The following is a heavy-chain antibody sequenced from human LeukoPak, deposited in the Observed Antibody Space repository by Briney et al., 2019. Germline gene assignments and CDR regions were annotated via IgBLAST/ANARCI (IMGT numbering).Heavy chain of an antibody. D-gene: IGHD2-2*01. J-gene: IGHJ4*02. CDR2: ISSNGGST. CDR1: GFTFSSYG. CDR3: VKEDIVVVSATVEYYFDY. Sequence: GGSLRLSCAASGFTFSSYGMHWIRQAPGKGLEYVSAISSNGGSTYYADSVKGRFTISRDNSKNTLYLQMSSLRAEDTAVYYCVKEDIVVVSATVEYYFDYWGQGTLVTVSS. V-gene: IGHV3-64D*09.